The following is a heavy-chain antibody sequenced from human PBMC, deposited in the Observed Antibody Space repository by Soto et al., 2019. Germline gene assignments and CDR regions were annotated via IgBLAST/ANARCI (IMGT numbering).Heavy chain of an antibody. D-gene: IGHD6-13*01. CDR1: GYTFTSYG. CDR2: ISAYNGNT. CDR3: AGDASAAGSYYYYGMDV. J-gene: IGHJ6*02. Sequence: QVQLVQSGAEVKKPGASVKVSCKASGYTFTSYGISWVRQAPGQGLEWMGWISAYNGNTNYAQKLQDRVTMTTDTSTSTVYMELRSLRSDDTAVYYCAGDASAAGSYYYYGMDVWGQGTTVTVSS. V-gene: IGHV1-18*01.